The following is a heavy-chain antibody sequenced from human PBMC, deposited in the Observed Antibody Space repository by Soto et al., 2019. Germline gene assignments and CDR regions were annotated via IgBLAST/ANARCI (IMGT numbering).Heavy chain of an antibody. V-gene: IGHV3-23*01. Sequence: PGGSLRLSCAASGFTFSSYAMSWVRQAPGKGLEWVSAISGSGGSTYYADSVKGRFTISRDNSKNTLYLQMNSLRAEDTAVYYCAKDGWNDSLGWGYYMDVWGKGTTVTVSS. CDR1: GFTFSSYA. CDR3: AKDGWNDSLGWGYYMDV. CDR2: ISGSGGST. D-gene: IGHD1-1*01. J-gene: IGHJ6*03.